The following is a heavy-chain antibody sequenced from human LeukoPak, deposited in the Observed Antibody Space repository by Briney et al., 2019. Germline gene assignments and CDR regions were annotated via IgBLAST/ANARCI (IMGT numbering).Heavy chain of an antibody. Sequence: PGGSLRLSCAASGFTFSSYAMSWVRQAPGKGLEWVSTISGSGGSTYYADSVKGRFTISRDNSKNTLYLQMNSLRAEDTAVYYCATTYYYDSSGDYSTVPWDYWGQGTLVTVSS. CDR3: ATTYYYDSSGDYSTVPWDY. CDR2: ISGSGGST. V-gene: IGHV3-23*01. CDR1: GFTFSSYA. J-gene: IGHJ4*02. D-gene: IGHD3-22*01.